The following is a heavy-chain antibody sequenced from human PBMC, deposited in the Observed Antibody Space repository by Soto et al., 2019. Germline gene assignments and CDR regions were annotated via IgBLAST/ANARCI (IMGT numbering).Heavy chain of an antibody. Sequence: EVQLVQSGAEVKKPGESLRISCKGSGYSFTSYWISWVRQMPGKGLEWMGRIDPSDSYTNYSPSFQGHVTISADKSISTAYLKWSSLKASDTAMYYCASMYSSSWDHFDYWGQGTLVTVSS. J-gene: IGHJ4*02. CDR3: ASMYSSSWDHFDY. V-gene: IGHV5-10-1*01. D-gene: IGHD6-13*01. CDR1: GYSFTSYW. CDR2: IDPSDSYT.